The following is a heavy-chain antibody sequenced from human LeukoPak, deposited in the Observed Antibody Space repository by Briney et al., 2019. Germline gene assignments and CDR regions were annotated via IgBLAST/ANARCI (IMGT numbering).Heavy chain of an antibody. D-gene: IGHD6-19*01. V-gene: IGHV1-18*01. CDR1: GYTFTSYG. CDR2: ISAYNGNT. J-gene: IGHJ6*02. CDR3: ARVSSIAVAGTESRTYYYYGMDV. Sequence: ASVKVSCKASGYTFTSYGISWVRQAPGQGLEWMGWISAYNGNTNYAQKLQGRVTMTTDTSTSTAYMELRSLGSDDTAVYYCARVSSIAVAGTESRTYYYYGMDVWGQGTTVTVSS.